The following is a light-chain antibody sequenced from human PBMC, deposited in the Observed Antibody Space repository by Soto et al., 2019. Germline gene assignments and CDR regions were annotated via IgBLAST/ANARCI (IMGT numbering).Light chain of an antibody. CDR2: GNT. CDR3: QSYDSSLTASV. CDR1: SSNIGAGYD. Sequence: QSVLTQPPSVSGAPGQTGTISCTGNSSNIGAGYDIHWYQQLPGIAPKLIIYGNTKRPSGVPARFSSSRSGPSASLAITGLQAEDEADYYCQSYDSSLTASVFGGGTKLTVL. J-gene: IGLJ3*02. V-gene: IGLV1-40*01.